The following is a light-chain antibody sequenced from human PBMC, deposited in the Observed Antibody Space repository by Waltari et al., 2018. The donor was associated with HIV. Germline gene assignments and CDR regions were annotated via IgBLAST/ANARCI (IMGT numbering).Light chain of an antibody. CDR2: DVS. CDR3: SSYPSATTLVV. Sequence: QSALTQPASVSGSPGQSITISCTGTSSDVGGYQYVSWYQQHPGKAPKLMIFDVSNRPSGVSNRFSGSKSGNTASLTISGLQAEDEAHYFCSSYPSATTLVVFGGGTKLTVL. CDR1: SSDVGGYQY. J-gene: IGLJ3*02. V-gene: IGLV2-14*03.